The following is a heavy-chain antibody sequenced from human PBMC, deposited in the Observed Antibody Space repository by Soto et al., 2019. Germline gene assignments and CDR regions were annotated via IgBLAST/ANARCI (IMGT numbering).Heavy chain of an antibody. J-gene: IGHJ4*01. D-gene: IGHD3-22*01. Sequence: PGGSLRLSCAASGFTFSSYDIHWVRQAPGRGLEWVALIKYDDSNKYYADSVKGRFTISRDNSKNTLYLKMNSLRADDTAVYYCARDRYDSTGYYIDYWGQGTLVTVSS. CDR1: GFTFSSYD. CDR2: IKYDDSNK. V-gene: IGHV3-33*01. CDR3: ARDRYDSTGYYIDY.